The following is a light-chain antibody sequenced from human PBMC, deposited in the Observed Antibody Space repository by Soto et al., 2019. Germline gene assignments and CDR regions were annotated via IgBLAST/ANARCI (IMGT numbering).Light chain of an antibody. CDR3: LQDYNYPRT. J-gene: IGKJ1*01. V-gene: IGKV1-6*01. CDR2: AAS. Sequence: AIQMTQSPSSLSASVGDSVTITCRASQDIRNDLGWYQQKPGKAPKLLLYAASTLQSGVSSRFSGSGYGTQFTLTISSLQPDDFATYYCLQDYNYPRTFGQGTRVEIK. CDR1: QDIRND.